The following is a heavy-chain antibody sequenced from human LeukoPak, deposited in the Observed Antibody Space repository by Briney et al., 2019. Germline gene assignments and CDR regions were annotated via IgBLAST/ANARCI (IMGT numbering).Heavy chain of an antibody. Sequence: GRSLRLSCAASGFTFSSYGTHWVRQAPGKGLEWVAVISYDGSNKYYADSVKGRFTISRDDSKNTLYLQMNSLKTEDTAVYYCTTVLSLENWGQGTLVTVSS. CDR3: TTVLSLEN. D-gene: IGHD1-1*01. CDR2: ISYDGSNK. CDR1: GFTFSSYG. V-gene: IGHV3-30*03. J-gene: IGHJ4*02.